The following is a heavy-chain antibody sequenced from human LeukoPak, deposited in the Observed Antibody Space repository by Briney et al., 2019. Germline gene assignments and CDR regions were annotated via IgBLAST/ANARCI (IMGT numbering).Heavy chain of an antibody. Sequence: ASVKVSCKASGGTFSSYAISWVRQATGQGLEWMGWMNPNSGNTGYAQKFQGRVTITRNTSISTAYMELSSLRSEDTAVYYCARGFSFTISSAFDIWGQGTMVTVSS. CDR1: GGTFSSYA. D-gene: IGHD3-3*01. J-gene: IGHJ3*02. V-gene: IGHV1-8*03. CDR2: MNPNSGNT. CDR3: ARGFSFTISSAFDI.